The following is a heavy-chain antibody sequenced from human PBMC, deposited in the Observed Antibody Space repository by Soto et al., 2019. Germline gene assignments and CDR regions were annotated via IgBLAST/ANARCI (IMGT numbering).Heavy chain of an antibody. CDR2: TYYTSKWYN. V-gene: IGHV6-1*01. Sequence: SQTLSLTCGISGDSVFSKNVAWNWIRQSPSRGLEWLGRTYYTSKWYNEYAVSVKSRITINADTSKNQFSLQLNSVTPEDTAVNYCVRGRNCAFDIWGQGTMVTVSS. CDR3: VRGRNCAFDI. J-gene: IGHJ3*02. CDR1: GDSVFSKNVA.